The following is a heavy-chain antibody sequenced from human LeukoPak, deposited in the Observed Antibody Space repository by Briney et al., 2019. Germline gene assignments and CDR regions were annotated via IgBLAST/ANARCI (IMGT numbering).Heavy chain of an antibody. CDR3: SRNGLVDFDY. CDR2: IRRRAYGGAA. V-gene: IGHV3-49*04. Sequence: GGSLRLSCTTSGFAFDNFAMRWVRQPAGKGLEWVGFIRRRAYGGAAEYAASVKGRFIISRDDSKGIAYLQMNSLKTEDTAVYYCSRNGLVDFDYWGQGSRVIVSP. CDR1: GFAFDNFA. J-gene: IGHJ4*02.